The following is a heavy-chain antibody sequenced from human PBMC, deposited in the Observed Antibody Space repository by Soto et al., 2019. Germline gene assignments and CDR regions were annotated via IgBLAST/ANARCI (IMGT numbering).Heavy chain of an antibody. V-gene: IGHV3-23*01. Sequence: GGSLRLSCAASGFTFSSYAMSWVRQAPGKGLEWVSAISGSGSSTYYADSVKGRFTISRDNSNNTLYLQMNSLSAEDTGVYYCANFGYYYDSSGYLDTNNYYYGMDVWGQGTTVTVSS. CDR2: ISGSGSST. J-gene: IGHJ6*02. D-gene: IGHD3-22*01. CDR1: GFTFSSYA. CDR3: ANFGYYYDSSGYLDTNNYYYGMDV.